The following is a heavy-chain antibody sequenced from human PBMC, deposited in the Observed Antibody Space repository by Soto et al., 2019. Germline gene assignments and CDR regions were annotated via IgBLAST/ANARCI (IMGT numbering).Heavy chain of an antibody. D-gene: IGHD4-17*01. CDR2: INAGNGNT. CDR3: AREPNDYGDYHFDY. Sequence: ASVKVSCKASGYTFTSYAMHWVRQAPGQRLEWMGWINAGNGNTKYSQKIQGRVTITRDTSASTAYMELSSLRSEDTAVYYCAREPNDYGDYHFDYWGQGTLVTVSS. CDR1: GYTFTSYA. V-gene: IGHV1-3*01. J-gene: IGHJ4*02.